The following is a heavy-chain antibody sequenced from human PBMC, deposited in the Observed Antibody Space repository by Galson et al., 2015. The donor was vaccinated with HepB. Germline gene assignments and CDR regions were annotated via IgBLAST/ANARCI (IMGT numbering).Heavy chain of an antibody. Sequence: SLRLSCAASGFTFSSYWMHWVRQAPGKGLVWVSRINSDGSSTSYADSVKGRFTISRDNAKNTLYLQMNSLRAEDTAVYYCAREDTTIKVGYYYYYMDVWGKGTTVTVSS. J-gene: IGHJ6*03. D-gene: IGHD5-24*01. CDR1: GFTFSSYW. CDR2: INSDGSST. CDR3: AREDTTIKVGYYYYYMDV. V-gene: IGHV3-74*01.